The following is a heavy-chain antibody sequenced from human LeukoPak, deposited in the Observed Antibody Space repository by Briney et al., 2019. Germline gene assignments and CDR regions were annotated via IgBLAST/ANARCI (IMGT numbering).Heavy chain of an antibody. D-gene: IGHD3-16*01. CDR2: IWYDGSNK. J-gene: IGHJ4*02. V-gene: IGHV3-33*06. CDR1: GFTFSSYG. CDR3: ANLGGY. Sequence: GRSLRLSCAASGFTFSSYGMHWVRQAPGKGLEWVAVIWYDGSNKYYADSVKGRFTISRDNSKNTLYLQMDSLRAEDTALYYCANLGGYWGQGTLVTVSS.